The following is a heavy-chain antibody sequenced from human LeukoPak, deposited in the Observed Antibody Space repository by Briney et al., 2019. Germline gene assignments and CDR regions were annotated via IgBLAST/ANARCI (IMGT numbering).Heavy chain of an antibody. V-gene: IGHV4-59*01. J-gene: IGHJ4*02. CDR1: GGSISGYY. CDR2: IYYSGST. Sequence: PSETLSLTCTVSGGSISGYYWSWIRQPPGKGLEWIGYIYYSGSTDYNPSLKSRVTISGDTSKKQFSLKLSSVTAADTAVYYCAVGNSRSYYFDYWGLGTLVTVSS. CDR3: AVGNSRSYYFDY. D-gene: IGHD6-6*01.